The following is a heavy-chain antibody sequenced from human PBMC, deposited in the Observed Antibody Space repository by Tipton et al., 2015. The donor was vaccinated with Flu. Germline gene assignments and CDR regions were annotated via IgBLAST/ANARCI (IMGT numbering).Heavy chain of an antibody. J-gene: IGHJ5*02. CDR3: VRLVNGWGPVGWVDP. CDR2: IYYRGYT. V-gene: IGHV4-39*01. CDR1: GDSISSSSYF. D-gene: IGHD2-2*03. Sequence: TLSLTCFVSGDSISSSSYFWGWIRQPPGKGLEWIATIYYRGYTYYSLSLKSRISISVDSSNNQFSLKLNSVTAADTAVYYCVRLVNGWGPVGWVDPWGQGTLVTVSS.